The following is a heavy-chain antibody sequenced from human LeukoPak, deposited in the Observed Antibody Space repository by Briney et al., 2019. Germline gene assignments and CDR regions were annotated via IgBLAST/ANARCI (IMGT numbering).Heavy chain of an antibody. D-gene: IGHD5-24*01. J-gene: IGHJ3*02. CDR3: AKPVHLEMTHRAAFDI. V-gene: IGHV3-73*01. CDR2: IRSKANSYAT. Sequence: GGSLRLSCAASGFTFSGSAMHWVRQASGKGLEWVGRIRSKANSYATAYAASVKGRFTISRDDSKNTAYLQMNSLKTEDTAVYYCAKPVHLEMTHRAAFDIWGQGTMVTVSS. CDR1: GFTFSGSA.